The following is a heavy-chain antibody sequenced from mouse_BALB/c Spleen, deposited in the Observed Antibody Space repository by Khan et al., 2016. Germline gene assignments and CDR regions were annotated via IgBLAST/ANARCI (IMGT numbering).Heavy chain of an antibody. J-gene: IGHJ4*01. V-gene: IGHV1-9*01. D-gene: IGHD2-3*01. CDR1: GYTFSSYW. CDR3: ARWLLGAMDY. Sequence: VQLKQSGAELMKPGASVKISCKATGYTFSSYWIEWVKQRPGHGLEWIGEILPGSGIPTFTEKFKGKATFTADTSSNTAYLQLSSLTSEDSAVYYCARWLLGAMDYWGQGTSVTVSS. CDR2: ILPGSGIP.